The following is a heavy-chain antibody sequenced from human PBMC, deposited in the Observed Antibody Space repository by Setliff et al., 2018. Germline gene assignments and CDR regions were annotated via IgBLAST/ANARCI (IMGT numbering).Heavy chain of an antibody. J-gene: IGHJ4*02. D-gene: IGHD2-15*01. V-gene: IGHV4-39*07. CDR3: ARILGYCSGGSCYVPY. CDR1: GDSISSSSYY. Sequence: PSETLSLTCTVSGDSISSSSYYWGWIRQPPGKGLEWIGNIYYGGSAYYNPSLKSRVTISVDTSKNQFSLKLSSVTAADTAMYYCARILGYCSGGSCYVPYWGQGTLVTVSS. CDR2: IYYGGSA.